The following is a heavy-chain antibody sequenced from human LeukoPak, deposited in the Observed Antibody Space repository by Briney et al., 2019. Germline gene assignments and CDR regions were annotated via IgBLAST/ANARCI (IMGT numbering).Heavy chain of an antibody. CDR3: ARVGCSGGTCYSRDFDF. D-gene: IGHD2-15*01. CDR1: GDSASSNSAA. J-gene: IGHJ4*02. CDR2: TYYRSKWYN. Sequence: SQTLSLTRAISGDSASSNSAAWNWIRQSPSRGLEWLGRTYYRSKWYNDYAVSVKSRITINPDTSKNQFSLQLNSVTPEDTAVYYCARVGCSGGTCYSRDFDFWGQGNLVTVSS. V-gene: IGHV6-1*01.